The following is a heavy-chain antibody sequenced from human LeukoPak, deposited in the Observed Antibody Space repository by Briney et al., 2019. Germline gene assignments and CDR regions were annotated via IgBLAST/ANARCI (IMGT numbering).Heavy chain of an antibody. D-gene: IGHD2-2*01. J-gene: IGHJ6*03. CDR2: IKSKTDGVTT. V-gene: IGHV3-15*01. Sequence: GGSLRLSCAASGFTFSNAWMSWVRQAPGKGLEWVGRIKSKTDGVTTDYAAPVKGRFTISRDDSKNTLYLQINSLKTEDTAVYYCTTDWLVVVPAAISWTEDYYYMDVWGKGTTVTVSS. CDR1: GFTFSNAW. CDR3: TTDWLVVVPAAISWTEDYYYMDV.